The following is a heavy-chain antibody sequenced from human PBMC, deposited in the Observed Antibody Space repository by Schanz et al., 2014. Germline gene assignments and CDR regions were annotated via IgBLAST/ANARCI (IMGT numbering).Heavy chain of an antibody. CDR1: GFTLSNSD. J-gene: IGHJ4*02. CDR2: IGYLGDT. D-gene: IGHD1-1*01. Sequence: EVQLVEAGGGLGQPGGCLRLSCAASGFTLSNSDMHWVRQGTGKGLEWVSTIGYLGDTYYPDSGKGRFTVSRDSGQNSLYLQMNSLSAADTPVYYCATGTDWNLHYWGQGALVTVSS. V-gene: IGHV3-13*01. CDR3: ATGTDWNLHY.